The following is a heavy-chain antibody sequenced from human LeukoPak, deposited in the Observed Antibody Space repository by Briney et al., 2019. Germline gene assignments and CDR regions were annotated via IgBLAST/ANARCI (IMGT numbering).Heavy chain of an antibody. V-gene: IGHV1-69*13. D-gene: IGHD6-19*01. J-gene: IGHJ3*02. CDR2: IIPIFGTA. CDR3: ARGGYSSATDAFDI. Sequence: SVKVSCKASGCTFSSYAISWVRQAPGQGLEWMGGIIPIFGTANYAQKFQGRVTITADESTSTAYMELSSLRSEDTAVYYCARGGYSSATDAFDIWGQGTMVTVSS. CDR1: GCTFSSYA.